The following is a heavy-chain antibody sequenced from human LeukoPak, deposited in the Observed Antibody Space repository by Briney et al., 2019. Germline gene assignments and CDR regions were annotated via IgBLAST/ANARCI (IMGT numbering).Heavy chain of an antibody. V-gene: IGHV3-23*01. J-gene: IGHJ4*02. CDR1: GFTFSSYA. Sequence: PGGSLRLSCAASGFTFSSYAMSWVRQGPGKGLEWVSAISYSGGDTYYAGSVKGRFTISRDNSKNTLYLQMNSLRAEDTAVYYCATLRLGYSFDYWGQGTLVTVSS. CDR2: ISYSGGDT. CDR3: ATLRLGYSFDY. D-gene: IGHD2-21*01.